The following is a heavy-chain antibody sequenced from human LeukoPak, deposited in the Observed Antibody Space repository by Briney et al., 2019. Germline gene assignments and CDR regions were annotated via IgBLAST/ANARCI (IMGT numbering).Heavy chain of an antibody. CDR1: GFTFSSYA. V-gene: IGHV3-23*01. J-gene: IGHJ4*02. CDR2: IIGGAGST. D-gene: IGHD2-2*01. Sequence: GGSLRLSCAASGFTFSSYAMSWVRQAPGKGLEWVSGIIGGAGSTYYADSVKGRFTISGDNSKNTLFLQMNSLRVEDTAVYYCAHGAMYQLDYWGQGTLVTVSS. CDR3: AHGAMYQLDY.